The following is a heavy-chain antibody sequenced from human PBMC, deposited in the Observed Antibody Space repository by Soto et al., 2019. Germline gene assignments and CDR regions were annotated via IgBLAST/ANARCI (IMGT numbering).Heavy chain of an antibody. CDR2: VHISGHS. J-gene: IGHJ5*01. CDR1: GGSVRAPDW. Sequence: ASETLSLTCTLSGGSVRAPDWWNWVRQSPDKGLEWIAEVHISGHSNYNPSHRSRVSVSIDSSKNQFYLNLNSVTAADTAIYYCARVRQGCSANNCYFDPWGQGTQVTVSS. CDR3: ARVRQGCSANNCYFDP. D-gene: IGHD1-1*01. V-gene: IGHV4-4*02.